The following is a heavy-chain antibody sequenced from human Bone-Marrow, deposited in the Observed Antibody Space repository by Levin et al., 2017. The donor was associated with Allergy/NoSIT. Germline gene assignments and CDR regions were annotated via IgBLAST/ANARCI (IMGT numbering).Heavy chain of an antibody. CDR2: IYHSGTT. CDR3: SRAGPGGGRFDP. J-gene: IGHJ5*02. Sequence: PSETLSLTCAVSGGSISDSNWWSWVRQPPGRGLEWIGEIYHSGTTNYNASLKSRLTISVDKSKNQYFLTLTSVTAADTAIYYCSRAGPGGGRFDPWGQGTLVIVSS. CDR1: GGSISDSNW. D-gene: IGHD2-15*01. V-gene: IGHV4-4*02.